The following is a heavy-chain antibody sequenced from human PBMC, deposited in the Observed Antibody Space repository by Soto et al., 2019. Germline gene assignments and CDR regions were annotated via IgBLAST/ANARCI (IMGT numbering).Heavy chain of an antibody. Sequence: QVQLQESGPGLVKPSQTLSLTCTVSGGSISSGDYYWSWIRQPPGKGLEWIGYIYYSGSTYYNPSPKPRVTISVDTSKNQFPLTLSSVTAADTAVYYCARVAYGDYADFDYWGQGTLVTVSS. CDR1: GGSISSGDYY. D-gene: IGHD4-17*01. CDR2: IYYSGST. V-gene: IGHV4-30-4*01. J-gene: IGHJ4*02. CDR3: ARVAYGDYADFDY.